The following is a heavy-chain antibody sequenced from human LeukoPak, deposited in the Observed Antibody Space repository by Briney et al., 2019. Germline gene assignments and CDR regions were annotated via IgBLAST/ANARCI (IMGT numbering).Heavy chain of an antibody. D-gene: IGHD1-26*01. CDR1: GFTFSSYA. CDR2: NSASGGST. J-gene: IGHJ6*02. V-gene: IGHV3-23*01. CDR3: AKEGPYSGSYPDV. Sequence: PGGSPRLSCAASGFTFSSYAMSWVRQAPGKGLEWVSGNSASGGSTYYADSVKGRFTISRDNSKNTLYLQMNSLRAEDTAVYYCAKEGPYSGSYPDVWGQGTTVTISS.